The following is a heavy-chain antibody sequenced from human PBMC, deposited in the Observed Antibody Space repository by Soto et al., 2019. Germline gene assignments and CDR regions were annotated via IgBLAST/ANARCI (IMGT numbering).Heavy chain of an antibody. CDR3: ARGSSSWELYYYYGMDV. Sequence: SVKVSCKASGGTFSSYAISWVRQAPGQGLEWMGGIIPIFGTANYAQKFQGRVTITADESTSTAYMELSSLRSEDTAVYYCARGSSSWELYYYYGMDVWGQGTTVTVSS. CDR2: IIPIFGTA. D-gene: IGHD6-13*01. V-gene: IGHV1-69*13. CDR1: GGTFSSYA. J-gene: IGHJ6*02.